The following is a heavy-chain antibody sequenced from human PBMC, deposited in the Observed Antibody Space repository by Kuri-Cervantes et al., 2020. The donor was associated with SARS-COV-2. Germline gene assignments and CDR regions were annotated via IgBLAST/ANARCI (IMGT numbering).Heavy chain of an antibody. D-gene: IGHD5-12*01. J-gene: IGHJ4*02. CDR1: GFTFSSFS. CDR2: ISYDGTNT. Sequence: GESLKISCAASGFTFSSFSMHWVHWVRQAPGKGLEWVAVISYDGTNTYYADSVKGRFTISRDNSKSTLYLQMNSLRAEDTAVYYCAKPLTSGGYDFDSWGQGTLVTVSS. CDR3: AKPLTSGGYDFDS. V-gene: IGHV3-30-3*01.